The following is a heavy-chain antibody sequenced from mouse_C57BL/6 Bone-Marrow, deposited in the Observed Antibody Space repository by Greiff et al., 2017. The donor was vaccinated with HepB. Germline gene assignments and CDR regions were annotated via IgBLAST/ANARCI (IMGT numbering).Heavy chain of an antibody. V-gene: IGHV5-12*01. J-gene: IGHJ2*01. CDR2: ISNGGGST. Sequence: DVKLVESGGGLVQPGGSLKLSCAASGFTFSDYYMYWVRQTPEKRLEWVAYISNGGGSTYYPDTVKGRFTISRDNAKNTLYLQMSRLKSEDTAMYYCARHRGLLFDYWGQGTTLTVSS. CDR1: GFTFSDYY. D-gene: IGHD2-3*01. CDR3: ARHRGLLFDY.